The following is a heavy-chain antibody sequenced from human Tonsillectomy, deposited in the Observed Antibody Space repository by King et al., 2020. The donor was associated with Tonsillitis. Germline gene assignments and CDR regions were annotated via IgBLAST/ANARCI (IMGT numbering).Heavy chain of an antibody. CDR2: ISGSGGST. Sequence: VQLVESGGNLVQPGGSLRLSCAASGFTFSSYAMSWVRQAPGKGLEWGSAISGSGGSTYYADSVKGRFTISRANSKNTLYLQMNSLRAEDTAVYYCARGGGYDYYYYYYMDVWGKGTTVTVSS. V-gene: IGHV3-23*04. CDR1: GFTFSSYA. J-gene: IGHJ6*03. CDR3: ARGGGYDYYYYYYMDV. D-gene: IGHD5-12*01.